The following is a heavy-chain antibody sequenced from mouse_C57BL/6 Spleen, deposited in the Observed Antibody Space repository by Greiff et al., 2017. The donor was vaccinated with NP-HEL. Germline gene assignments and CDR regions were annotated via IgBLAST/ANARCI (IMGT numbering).Heavy chain of an antibody. CDR1: GYTFTSYW. CDR3: ARIDGLWYFDV. J-gene: IGHJ1*03. V-gene: IGHV1-69*01. CDR2: IYPSGSYP. D-gene: IGHD2-3*01. Sequence: QVQLQQPGAELVMPGASVKLSCKASGYTFTSYWMPWVKQRPGQGLEWIGEIYPSGSYPNYNQKFKVKSTFTVDKSSSTAYMQLSSLTSEYSSVNYCARIDGLWYFDVWGTGTTVTVSS.